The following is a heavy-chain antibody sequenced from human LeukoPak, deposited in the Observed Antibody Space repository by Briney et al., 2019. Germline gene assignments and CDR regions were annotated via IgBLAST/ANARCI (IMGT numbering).Heavy chain of an antibody. CDR1: GGSISSYY. D-gene: IGHD6-6*01. J-gene: IGHJ3*02. V-gene: IGHV4-59*01. CDR2: IYYSGST. Sequence: SETLSLTCTVSGGSISSYYWSWIRQPPGKGLEWIGYIYYSGSTNYNPSLKSRVTISVDTSKNQFSLKLSSVTAADTAVYYCARCSSSDYDAFDIWGQGTVVTVSS. CDR3: ARCSSSDYDAFDI.